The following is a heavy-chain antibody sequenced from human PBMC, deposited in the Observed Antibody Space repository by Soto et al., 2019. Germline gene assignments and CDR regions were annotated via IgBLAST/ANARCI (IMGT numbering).Heavy chain of an antibody. CDR2: ISAYSGKA. Sequence: ASVKVSCKASGYTLTSYGISWVRQAPGQGLEWMGWISAYSGKANYAQKLQGRVTMTTDTSTRTAYMGLRSLRSDDTAVYFCARDNSGDFWSGYSHYYFDYWGQGALVTVSS. D-gene: IGHD3-3*01. CDR3: ARDNSGDFWSGYSHYYFDY. J-gene: IGHJ4*02. CDR1: GYTLTSYG. V-gene: IGHV1-18*01.